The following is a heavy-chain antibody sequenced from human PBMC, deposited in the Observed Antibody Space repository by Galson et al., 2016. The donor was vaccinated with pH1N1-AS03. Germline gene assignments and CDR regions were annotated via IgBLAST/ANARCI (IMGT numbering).Heavy chain of an antibody. Sequence: ETLSLTCTVSGGSISSYYWSWIRQPPGKGLEWIGYIYYSGSTNYNPSLKSRVTISVDTSKNQFSLKLSSVTAADTAVYYCAREKHTVTGEGMYYGMDVWGQGTTVTVSS. CDR3: AREKHTVTGEGMYYGMDV. D-gene: IGHD4-17*01. CDR2: IYYSGST. CDR1: GGSISSYY. V-gene: IGHV4-59*12. J-gene: IGHJ6*02.